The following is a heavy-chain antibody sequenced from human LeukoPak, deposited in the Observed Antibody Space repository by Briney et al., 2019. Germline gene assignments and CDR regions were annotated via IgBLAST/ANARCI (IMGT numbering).Heavy chain of an antibody. CDR1: GYSFTSYR. V-gene: IGHV5-51*01. J-gene: IGHJ6*03. CDR2: IYPGDSDT. Sequence: GESLKISCKGSGYSFTSYRIGWVRQMPGKGLEWMGIIYPGDSDTRYSPSFQGQVTISADKSISTAYLQWSSLKASDTAMYYCARHVGYSSSSKKHYYYYYMDVWGKGTTVTVSS. CDR3: ARHVGYSSSSKKHYYYYYMDV. D-gene: IGHD6-6*01.